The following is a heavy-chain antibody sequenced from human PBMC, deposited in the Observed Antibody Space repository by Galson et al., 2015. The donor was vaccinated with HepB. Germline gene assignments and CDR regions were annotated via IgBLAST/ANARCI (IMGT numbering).Heavy chain of an antibody. Sequence: SLRLSCAASGFTFSSYAMSWVRQAPGKGLEWVSAISGSGGSTYYADSVKGRFTIARDNSKNTLYPQMNSLRAEDTAVYYCAKDTWVESGCFDYWGQGTLVTVSS. CDR3: AKDTWVESGCFDY. CDR2: ISGSGGST. V-gene: IGHV3-23*01. D-gene: IGHD1-26*01. J-gene: IGHJ4*02. CDR1: GFTFSSYA.